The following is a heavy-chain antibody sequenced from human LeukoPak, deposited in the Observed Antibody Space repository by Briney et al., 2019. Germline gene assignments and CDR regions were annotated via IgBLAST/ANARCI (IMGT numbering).Heavy chain of an antibody. V-gene: IGHV4-34*01. CDR2: INHSGST. CDR3: ARGGYGIAAAGTRGAHLYNWFDP. D-gene: IGHD6-13*01. J-gene: IGHJ5*02. Sequence: PSETLSLICAVYGGSFSGYYWSWIRQPPGKGLEWIGEINHSGSTNYNPSLKSRVTISVDTSKNQFSLKLSSVSAADTAVYYCARGGYGIAAAGTRGAHLYNWFDPWGQGTLVTVSS. CDR1: GGSFSGYY.